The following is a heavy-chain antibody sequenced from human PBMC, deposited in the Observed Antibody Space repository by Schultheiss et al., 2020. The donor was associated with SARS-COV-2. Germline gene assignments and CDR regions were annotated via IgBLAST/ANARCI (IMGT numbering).Heavy chain of an antibody. Sequence: GESLKISCVASGFTFSSYSMNWVRQAPGKGLEWVAVISYDGSNKYYADSVKGRFTISRDNAKNSLYLQMNSLRAEDTAVYYCARERRSGGYDPTPINWFDPWGQGTLVTVSS. V-gene: IGHV3-30*03. J-gene: IGHJ5*02. CDR3: ARERRSGGYDPTPINWFDP. CDR1: GFTFSSYS. CDR2: ISYDGSNK. D-gene: IGHD5-12*01.